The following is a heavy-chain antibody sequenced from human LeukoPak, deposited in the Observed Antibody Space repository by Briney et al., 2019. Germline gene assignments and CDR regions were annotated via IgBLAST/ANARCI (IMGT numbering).Heavy chain of an antibody. CDR1: GFAFSVYA. CDR2: INANSGTT. Sequence: QPGGSLRLSCAASGFAFSVYAMSWLRQPPGKELEWVSTINANSGTTSYAASVRGRFTISRDNSKNTLYLQLNTLRADDTATYYCAKPISGGLAVTADWFHPWGQETLVVVSS. V-gene: IGHV3-23*01. J-gene: IGHJ5*01. CDR3: AKPISGGLAVTADWFHP. D-gene: IGHD6-19*01.